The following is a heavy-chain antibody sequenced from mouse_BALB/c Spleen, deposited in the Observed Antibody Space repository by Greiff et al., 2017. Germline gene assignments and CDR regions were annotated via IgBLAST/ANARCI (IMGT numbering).Heavy chain of an antibody. Sequence: QVQLQQSGPELVRPGASVRISCKASGYTFTSYYIHWVKQRPGQGLEWIGWIYPGNVNTKYNEKFKGKATLTADKSSSTADMQLSSLTSEDSAVYFCARNYRYDGNYAMDYWGQGTSVTVSS. D-gene: IGHD2-14*01. CDR1: GYTFTSYY. J-gene: IGHJ4*01. CDR2: IYPGNVNT. CDR3: ARNYRYDGNYAMDY. V-gene: IGHV1S56*01.